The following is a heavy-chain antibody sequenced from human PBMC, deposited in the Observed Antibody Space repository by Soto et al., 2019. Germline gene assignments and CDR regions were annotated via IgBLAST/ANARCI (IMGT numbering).Heavy chain of an antibody. J-gene: IGHJ5*02. CDR1: GGSASNNSAA. V-gene: IGHV6-1*01. CDR3: AREGRLAASIFHNWFDP. CDR2: TYYRSKWFN. D-gene: IGHD3-3*02. Sequence: SQTLSLTCAISGGSASNNSAAWNWIRQSPSRGLEWLGRTYYRSKWFNNYALSVKGRITINPDTSKNQFSLQLNSVTPEDTAVYYCAREGRLAASIFHNWFDPWGQGTLVTVSS.